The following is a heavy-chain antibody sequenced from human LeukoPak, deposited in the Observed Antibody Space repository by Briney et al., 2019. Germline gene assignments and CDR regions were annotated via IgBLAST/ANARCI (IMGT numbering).Heavy chain of an antibody. Sequence: SETLSLTCAVSGGSISSSNWWSWVRQPPGKGLEWIGEIYHSGSTNYNPSLKNRVTISVDKSKNQFSLKLSSVTAADTAVYYCAREDDFLGLRGMDVWGQGTTVTVSS. CDR2: IYHSGST. D-gene: IGHD3-3*01. V-gene: IGHV4-4*02. CDR3: AREDDFLGLRGMDV. CDR1: GGSISSSNW. J-gene: IGHJ6*02.